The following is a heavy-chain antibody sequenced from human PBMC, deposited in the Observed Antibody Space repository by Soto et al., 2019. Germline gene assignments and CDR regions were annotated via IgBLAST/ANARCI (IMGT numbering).Heavy chain of an antibody. CDR2: TYYRSKWYN. J-gene: IGHJ6*02. D-gene: IGHD2-2*01. CDR3: ARLGYCSSTSCSGGGMDV. Sequence: PSQTLSFTCAISWDSVSSNRAAWNWIRQSPSRGLEWLGRTYYRSKWYNDYAVSVKSRITINPDTSKNQFSLQLNSVTPEDTAVYYCARLGYCSSTSCSGGGMDVWGQGTTVTVSS. V-gene: IGHV6-1*01. CDR1: WDSVSSNRAA.